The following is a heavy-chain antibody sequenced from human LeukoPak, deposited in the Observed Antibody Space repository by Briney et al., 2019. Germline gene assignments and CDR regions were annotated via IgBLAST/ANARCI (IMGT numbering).Heavy chain of an antibody. D-gene: IGHD2-2*01. J-gene: IGHJ4*02. V-gene: IGHV3-7*01. CDR1: GFTLSTYW. CDR2: INQDGSVK. CDR3: ARPRDCSSTNCYNDY. Sequence: GGSLRLSCAASGFTLSTYWMNWVRQAPGKGLEWVANINQDGSVKYYVDSVKGRFTISRDNAKNSLDLQMNSLRAEDTAVYYCARPRDCSSTNCYNDYCSQGTLVTVSS.